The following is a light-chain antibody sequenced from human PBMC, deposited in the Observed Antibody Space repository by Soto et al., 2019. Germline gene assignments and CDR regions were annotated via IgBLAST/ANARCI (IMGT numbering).Light chain of an antibody. CDR1: SSDVGGYNY. Sequence: QSALTQPASVSGSPGQSITISCTGTSSDVGGYNYVFWYQQHPGKAPKLMIYAVTDRPSAVSSRFSGSKSGNTASLTISGLQAEDEADYYCSSYTSSSTLFGTGTKLTVL. CDR3: SSYTSSSTL. V-gene: IGLV2-14*01. CDR2: AVT. J-gene: IGLJ1*01.